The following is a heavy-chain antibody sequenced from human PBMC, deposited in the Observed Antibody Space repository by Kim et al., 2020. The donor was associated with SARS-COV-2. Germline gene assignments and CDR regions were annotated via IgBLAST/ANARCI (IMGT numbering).Heavy chain of an antibody. CDR3: ARDLSGYSYGSYYFDY. CDR1: GYTFTGYY. V-gene: IGHV1-2*02. J-gene: IGHJ4*02. CDR2: INPNSGGT. Sequence: ASVKVSCKASGYTFTGYYMHWVRQAPGQGLEWMGWINPNSGGTNYAQKFQGRVTMTRDTSISTAYMELSRLRSDDTAVYYCARDLSGYSYGSYYFDYWGQGTLVTVSS. D-gene: IGHD5-18*01.